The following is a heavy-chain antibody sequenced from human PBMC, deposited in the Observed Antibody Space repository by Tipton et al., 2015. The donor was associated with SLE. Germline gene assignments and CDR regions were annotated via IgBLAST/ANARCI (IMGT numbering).Heavy chain of an antibody. CDR1: GGSFSGYY. Sequence: TLSLTCAVYGGSFSGYYWSWIRQPPGKGLEWIGRIYTSGSPNYNPSLKSRVTISVDTSKNHFSLKLSSVTAADTAVYYCARAPGLRYAFDIWGQGTMVTVSS. CDR2: IYTSGSP. V-gene: IGHV4-4*08. J-gene: IGHJ3*02. D-gene: IGHD5-12*01. CDR3: ARAPGLRYAFDI.